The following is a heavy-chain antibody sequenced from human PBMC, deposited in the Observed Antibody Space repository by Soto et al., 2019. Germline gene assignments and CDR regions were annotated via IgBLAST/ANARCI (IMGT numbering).Heavy chain of an antibody. J-gene: IGHJ4*02. CDR1: GYTFTDYG. CDR2: INSYNGVT. V-gene: IGHV1-18*01. Sequence: QVQLVQSGAEVKKPGASVKVSCKASGYTFTDYGITWVRQAPGQGLQWMGWINSYNGVTNNAHSFQGRVSMTTDTSPSTAYLELSSLRSDATAVYYCARDRYNRGSFDYWGQGSLVTVSS. D-gene: IGHD1-1*01. CDR3: ARDRYNRGSFDY.